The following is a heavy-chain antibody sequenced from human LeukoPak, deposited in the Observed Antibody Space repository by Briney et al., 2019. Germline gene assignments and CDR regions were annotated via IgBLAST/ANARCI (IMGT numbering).Heavy chain of an antibody. CDR1: GGSISSYY. J-gene: IGHJ6*03. CDR3: ARAIVVVNYYYMDV. Sequence: SETLSLTCAVSGGSISSYYWSWIRQPPGKGLEWIGYIYYSGSTNYNPSLKSRVTISVDTSKNQFSLKLSSVTAADTAVYYCARAIVVVNYYYMDVWGKGTTVTVSS. D-gene: IGHD3-22*01. V-gene: IGHV4-59*01. CDR2: IYYSGST.